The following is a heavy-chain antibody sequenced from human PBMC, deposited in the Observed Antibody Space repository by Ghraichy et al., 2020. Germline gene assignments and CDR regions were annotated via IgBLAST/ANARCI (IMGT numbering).Heavy chain of an antibody. D-gene: IGHD1-26*01. V-gene: IGHV5-51*01. CDR2: IYPGDSDT. J-gene: IGHJ3*02. CDR3: ARALLWELVPGDDAFDI. CDR1: GYSFTSYW. Sequence: GESLNTSCKGSGYSFTSYWIGWVRQMPGKGLEWMGIIYPGDSDTRYSPSFQGQVTISADKSISTAYLQWSSLKASDTAMYYCARALLWELVPGDDAFDIWGQGTMVTVSS.